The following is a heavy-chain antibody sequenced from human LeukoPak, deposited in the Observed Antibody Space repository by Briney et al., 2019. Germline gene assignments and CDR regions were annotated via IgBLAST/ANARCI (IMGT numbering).Heavy chain of an antibody. Sequence: GGSLRLSCVAPGFTFSSYWMSWVRQAPGKGLEWVANIKQDGSEKYYVDSVKGRFTISRDNAKNSLYLQMNSLRAEDTAVYYCAKIAAVRGYRRGYYFDYWGQGTLVTVSS. D-gene: IGHD6-25*01. J-gene: IGHJ4*02. CDR2: IKQDGSEK. CDR3: AKIAAVRGYRRGYYFDY. CDR1: GFTFSSYW. V-gene: IGHV3-7*01.